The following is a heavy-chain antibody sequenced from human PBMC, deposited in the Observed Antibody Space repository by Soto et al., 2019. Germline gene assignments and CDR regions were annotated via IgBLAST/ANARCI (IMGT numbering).Heavy chain of an antibody. CDR1: GFTFSSYA. Sequence: EVQLLESGGGLVQPGGSLRLSCAASGFTFSSYAMSWVRQAPGKGLEWVSAISGSGGSTYYADSVKGRFTISRDNSKNTLYLQMNSLRAEDTAVYYCAKVAAGRRRGFFYYYYMDVWGKGTTVTVSS. CDR3: AKVAAGRRRGFFYYYYMDV. V-gene: IGHV3-23*01. J-gene: IGHJ6*03. D-gene: IGHD2-15*01. CDR2: ISGSGGST.